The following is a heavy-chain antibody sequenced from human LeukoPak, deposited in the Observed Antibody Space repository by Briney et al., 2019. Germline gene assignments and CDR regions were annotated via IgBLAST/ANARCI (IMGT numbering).Heavy chain of an antibody. CDR1: GGSISRYY. J-gene: IGHJ4*02. CDR3: ARGSRELYYFDC. V-gene: IGHV4-59*01. CDR2: IYYSGST. D-gene: IGHD1-7*01. Sequence: SESLSPTCTVSGGSISRYYWSWIRQPPGKGLEWIGYIYYSGSTKYNPSLKSRVTISVDASKTQFSLKLNSVTAADTAVYYCARGSRELYYFDCWGQGTLVTVSS.